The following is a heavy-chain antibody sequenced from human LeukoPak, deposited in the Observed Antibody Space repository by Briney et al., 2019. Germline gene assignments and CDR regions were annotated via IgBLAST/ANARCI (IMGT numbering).Heavy chain of an antibody. CDR3: ARVLRFLDWPYIAGYYYYMDV. CDR1: GYTFTSYD. J-gene: IGHJ6*03. D-gene: IGHD3-3*01. V-gene: IGHV1-8*03. CDR2: MNPNSGNT. Sequence: ASVKVSCKASGYTFTSYDINWVRQATGQGLEWMGWMNPNSGNTGYAQKFQGRVTITRNTSISTAYMELSSLRSEDTAVYYCARVLRFLDWPYIAGYYYYMDVWGKGTTVTVSS.